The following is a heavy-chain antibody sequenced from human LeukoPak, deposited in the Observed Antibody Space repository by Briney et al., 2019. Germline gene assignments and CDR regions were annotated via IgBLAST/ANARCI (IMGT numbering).Heavy chain of an antibody. D-gene: IGHD3-3*01. Sequence: GGSLRLSCAASGFTVSSNYMTWVRQAPGKGLEWVSLIYSAGGTYYTDSVKGRFTISRHSSKYTLYLQMNSLRGEDTAVYYCARFLGRITISGVVPYGMDVWGQGTTVTVS. CDR3: ARFLGRITISGVVPYGMDV. CDR1: GFTVSSNY. V-gene: IGHV3-53*04. CDR2: IYSAGGT. J-gene: IGHJ6*02.